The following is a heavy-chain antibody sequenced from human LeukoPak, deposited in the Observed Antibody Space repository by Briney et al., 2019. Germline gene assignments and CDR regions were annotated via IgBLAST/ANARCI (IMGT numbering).Heavy chain of an antibody. D-gene: IGHD2-15*01. V-gene: IGHV3-21*01. CDR2: ISSSSSYI. J-gene: IGHJ4*02. CDR3: ARVWEGIGGYCSGGSCYSIDY. Sequence: GGSLRLSCAASGFTFSSYSMNWVRQAPGKGLEWVSSISSSSSYIYYADSVKGRFTISRDNPKNSLYLQMNSLRAEDTAVYYCARVWEGIGGYCSGGSCYSIDYWGQGTLVTVSS. CDR1: GFTFSSYS.